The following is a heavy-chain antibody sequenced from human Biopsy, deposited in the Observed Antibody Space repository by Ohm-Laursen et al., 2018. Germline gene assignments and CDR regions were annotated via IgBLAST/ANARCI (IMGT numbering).Heavy chain of an antibody. CDR3: AREAIGYQLPCDD. D-gene: IGHD2-15*01. V-gene: IGHV1-69*04. Sequence: SVKVSCRPSTGTFDSYGVTWVRQAPGQGLEWMGRIIPILRTTTYAPKFQGRVTFTADKSSSTAYLELSSLTSEDTAMFYCAREAIGYQLPCDDWGQGTLVTVSS. J-gene: IGHJ4*02. CDR1: TGTFDSYG. CDR2: IIPILRTT.